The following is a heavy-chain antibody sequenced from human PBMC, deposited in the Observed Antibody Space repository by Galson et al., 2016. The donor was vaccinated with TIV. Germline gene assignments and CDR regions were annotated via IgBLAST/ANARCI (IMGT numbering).Heavy chain of an antibody. Sequence: SLRLSCAASGFTFNTYYMHWVRQAPGKGLEWVAVIWFDGSEKYYADSLRGRFTISRDNSKNALYLQINSLRAEDTAVYYCARERLVVERAYYYYSGLDAWGQGTTVTVSS. V-gene: IGHV3-33*01. D-gene: IGHD2-21*01. J-gene: IGHJ6*02. CDR2: IWFDGSEK. CDR1: GFTFNTYY. CDR3: ARERLVVERAYYYYSGLDA.